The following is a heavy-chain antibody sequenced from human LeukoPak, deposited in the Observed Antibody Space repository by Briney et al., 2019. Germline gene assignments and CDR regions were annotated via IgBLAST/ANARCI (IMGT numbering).Heavy chain of an antibody. D-gene: IGHD3-9*01. J-gene: IGHJ4*02. CDR2: IYYSGST. V-gene: IGHV4-59*01. CDR3: AGTFYDILTRLLFPDY. Sequence: PSETLSLTCTVSGGSISSYYWSWIRQPPGKGLEWIGYIYYSGSTNYNPSLKSRVTISVDTSKNQFSLKLSSVTAADTAVYYCAGTFYDILTRLLFPDYWGQGTLVTVSS. CDR1: GGSISSYY.